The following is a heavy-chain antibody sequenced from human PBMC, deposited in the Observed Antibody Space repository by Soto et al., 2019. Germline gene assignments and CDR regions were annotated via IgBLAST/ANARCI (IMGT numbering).Heavy chain of an antibody. J-gene: IGHJ4*02. D-gene: IGHD3-16*01. V-gene: IGHV4-59*12. Sequence: SETLSLTCTIAGGSITNYYCSCIRQPPGKGLEWIGYVYYSGSTKYNPSLESRVTISLDKAKNQFSLKLYSVTAADTAVYYCAREGYNYDYNYWGQGTLVTVSS. CDR1: GGSITNYY. CDR2: VYYSGST. CDR3: AREGYNYDYNY.